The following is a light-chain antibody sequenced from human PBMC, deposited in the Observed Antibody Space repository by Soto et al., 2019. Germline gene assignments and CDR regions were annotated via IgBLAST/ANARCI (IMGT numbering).Light chain of an antibody. Sequence: QSALTQPASVSGSPGQSITISCTGTSSDVGGYHYVSWYQHHPGKAPKLMIYEVSNRPSGVSDRFSGSKSGNTASLTISGLQAEDEADYYCSSYTSSSTPYVFGTGTKVTVL. CDR2: EVS. CDR1: SSDVGGYHY. V-gene: IGLV2-14*01. CDR3: SSYTSSSTPYV. J-gene: IGLJ1*01.